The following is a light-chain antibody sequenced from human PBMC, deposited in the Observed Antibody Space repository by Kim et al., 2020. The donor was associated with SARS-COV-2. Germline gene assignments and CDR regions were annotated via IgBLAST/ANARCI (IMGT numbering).Light chain of an antibody. V-gene: IGLV3-19*01. CDR2: GKN. J-gene: IGLJ2*01. Sequence: AQTGRNNCQGDSLRNFLPCWYQQKPGRAPLLVMYGKNKRPSEIPDRFSGSRSENTATLTITGTQAEDEADYYCNVQDSSGNHPCVFGGGTKLAVL. CDR1: SLRNFL. CDR3: NVQDSSGNHPCV.